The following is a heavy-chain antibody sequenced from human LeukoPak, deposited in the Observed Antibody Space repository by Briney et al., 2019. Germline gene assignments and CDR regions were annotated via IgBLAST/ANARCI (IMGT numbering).Heavy chain of an antibody. D-gene: IGHD6-13*01. CDR3: ASLIAAAGTDY. CDR2: IYRTGST. J-gene: IGHJ4*02. CDR1: GFTVSSSY. V-gene: IGHV3-53*01. Sequence: GGSLRLSCAASGFTVSSSYMSWVRQAPGKGLEWASVIYRTGSTHYADSVKGRFTISRDNSKNTLYLQMNSLRADDTAVYYCASLIAAAGTDYWGQGTLVTVSS.